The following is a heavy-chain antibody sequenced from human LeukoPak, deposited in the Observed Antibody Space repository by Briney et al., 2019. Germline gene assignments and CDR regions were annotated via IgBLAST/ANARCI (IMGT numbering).Heavy chain of an antibody. CDR1: GYTFTSYG. J-gene: IGHJ3*02. Sequence: GASVKVSCKASGYTFTSYGISWVRQAPGQGLEWMGWINPNSGGTNYAQKFQGRVTMTRDTSISTAYMELSRPRSDDTAVYYCARSSSWYNFWILGEAFDIWGQGTMVTVSS. CDR2: INPNSGGT. D-gene: IGHD6-13*01. V-gene: IGHV1-2*02. CDR3: ARSSSWYNFWILGEAFDI.